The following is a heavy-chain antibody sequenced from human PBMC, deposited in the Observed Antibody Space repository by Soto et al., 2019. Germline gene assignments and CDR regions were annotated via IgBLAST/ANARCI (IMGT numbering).Heavy chain of an antibody. Sequence: PGGSLRLSCAASGFTFSSYAMSWFRQAPGKGLEWVSAISGSGGSTYYADSVKGRFTISRDNSKNTLYLQMNSLRAEDTAVYYCAKSPPEGYDFWSGYYWRGYYYYGMDVWGQGTTVTVSS. CDR2: ISGSGGST. CDR1: GFTFSSYA. D-gene: IGHD3-3*01. V-gene: IGHV3-23*01. CDR3: AKSPPEGYDFWSGYYWRGYYYYGMDV. J-gene: IGHJ6*02.